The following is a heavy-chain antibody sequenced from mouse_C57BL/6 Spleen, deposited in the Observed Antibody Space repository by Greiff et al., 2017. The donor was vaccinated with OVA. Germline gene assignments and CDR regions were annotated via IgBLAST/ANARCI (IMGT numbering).Heavy chain of an antibody. Sequence: VQLVESGPELVKPGASVKISCKASGYSFTSYYIHWVKQRPGQGLEWIGWIYPGSGNTKYNEKFKGKATLTADTSSSTAYMQLSSLTSEDSAVYYCARDGNLWYFDVWGTGTTVTVSS. D-gene: IGHD2-1*01. J-gene: IGHJ1*03. CDR2: IYPGSGNT. V-gene: IGHV1-66*01. CDR1: GYSFTSYY. CDR3: ARDGNLWYFDV.